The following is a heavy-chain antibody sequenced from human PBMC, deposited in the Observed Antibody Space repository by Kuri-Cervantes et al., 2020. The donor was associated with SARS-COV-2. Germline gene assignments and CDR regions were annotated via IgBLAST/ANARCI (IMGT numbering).Heavy chain of an antibody. CDR3: ARAHISGVDHDYYYSGLAV. J-gene: IGHJ6*02. V-gene: IGHV1-69*13. D-gene: IGHD3-3*01. CDR1: GGTFSSYA. CDR2: IIPVFGTA. Sequence: SVKVSCKASGGTFSSYAISWVRQAPGQGLEWMGGIIPVFGTANYAQKFQGRVTITADEATSTAYMELSRLRSEDTAVYYCARAHISGVDHDYYYSGLAVWGLGTTVTVSS.